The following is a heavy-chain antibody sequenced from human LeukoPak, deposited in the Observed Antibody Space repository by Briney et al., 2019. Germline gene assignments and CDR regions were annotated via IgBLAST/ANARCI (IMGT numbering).Heavy chain of an antibody. V-gene: IGHV1-18*01. D-gene: IGHD3-22*01. J-gene: IGHJ4*02. CDR1: GYTFTSYG. CDR2: ISANNGNT. Sequence: ASVKVSCKASGYTFTSYGISWVRQAPGQGLEWMGWISANNGNTNYVQKLQGRVTMTTDTSTSTAYMELRSLRSDDTAVYYCARDADDSSGYSNFDYWGQGTLVTVSS. CDR3: ARDADDSSGYSNFDY.